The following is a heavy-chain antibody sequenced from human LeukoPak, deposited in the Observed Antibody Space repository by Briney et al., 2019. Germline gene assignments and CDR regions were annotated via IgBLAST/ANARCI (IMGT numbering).Heavy chain of an antibody. J-gene: IGHJ4*02. CDR1: GFTFSNYG. CDR2: ICYNGNKK. V-gene: IGHV3-33*01. Sequence: GGSLRLSCAPSGFTFSNYGMHWVRQAPGKGLEWVTGICYNGNKKHYLDSVKGRFTISRDNSKNTLYLQMDSLRAEDTAVYYCARGYCGRTSCLDSGGEGALVTV. CDR3: ARGYCGRTSCLDS. D-gene: IGHD2-2*01.